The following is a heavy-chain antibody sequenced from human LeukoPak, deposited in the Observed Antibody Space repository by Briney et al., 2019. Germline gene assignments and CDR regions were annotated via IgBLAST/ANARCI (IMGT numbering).Heavy chain of an antibody. Sequence: GRSLRLSCAASGSTFSTYHMHWVRQAPGKGLEWVAVISYDGRNKYYADSVKGRLTISRDISKNTLYLQMNSLRFEDTAVYYCTRDGQRTGENMDYWGQGTLVTVSS. CDR2: ISYDGRNK. CDR3: TRDGQRTGENMDY. J-gene: IGHJ4*02. CDR1: GSTFSTYH. D-gene: IGHD6-25*01. V-gene: IGHV3-30*03.